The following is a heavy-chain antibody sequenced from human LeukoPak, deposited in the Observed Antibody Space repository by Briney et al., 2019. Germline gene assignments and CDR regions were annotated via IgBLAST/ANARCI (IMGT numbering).Heavy chain of an antibody. CDR2: IYYSGST. CDR3: ARGSGSYYPY. D-gene: IGHD1-26*01. V-gene: IGHV4-61*08. CDR1: GGSISSSDYY. J-gene: IGHJ4*02. Sequence: SETLSLTCTVSGGSISSSDYYWSWIRQPPGKGLEWIGYIYYSGSTNYNPSLKSRVTISVDTSKNQFSLKLSSVTAADTAVYYCARGSGSYYPYWGQGTLVTVSS.